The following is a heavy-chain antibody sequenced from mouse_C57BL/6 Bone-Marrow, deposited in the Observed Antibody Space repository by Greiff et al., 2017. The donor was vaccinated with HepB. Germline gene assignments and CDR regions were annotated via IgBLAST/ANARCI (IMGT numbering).Heavy chain of an antibody. D-gene: IGHD3-1*01. CDR1: GYTFTNYW. V-gene: IGHV1-63*01. CDR3: ARSGFSEFAY. J-gene: IGHJ3*01. CDR2: IYHGGGYT. Sequence: QVQLQQSGAELVRPGTSVKMSCKASGYTFTNYWIGWAKQSPGNGLEWIGAIYHGGGYTNYHEKVKGKATMTADKSTSKAYMQLSRLKSEDSAIYYCARSGFSEFAYWGQGTRVTVSA.